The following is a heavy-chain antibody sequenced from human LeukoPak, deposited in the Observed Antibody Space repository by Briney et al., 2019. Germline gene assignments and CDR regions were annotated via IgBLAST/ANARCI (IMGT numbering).Heavy chain of an antibody. J-gene: IGHJ4*02. CDR2: INHSGST. CDR1: GGSFSGYY. CDR3: ARASHDHGDYSHFDY. Sequence: KPSETLSLTCAVYGGSFSGYYWSWIRQPPGKGLEWIGEINHSGSTNYNPSLKSRVTISVDTSKNQFSLKLSSVTAADTAVYYCARASHDHGDYSHFDYWGQGTLVTVSS. V-gene: IGHV4-34*01. D-gene: IGHD4-17*01.